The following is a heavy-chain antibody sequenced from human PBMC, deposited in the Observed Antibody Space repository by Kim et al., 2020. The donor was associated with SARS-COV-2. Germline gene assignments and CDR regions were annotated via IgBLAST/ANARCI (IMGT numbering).Heavy chain of an antibody. V-gene: IGHV4-4*02. CDR3: ARDASYYYDSSGYYD. Sequence: PSLKSRVTISVDKSKNQFSLKLSSVTAADTAVYYCARDASYYYDSSGYYDCGQGTLVTVSS. J-gene: IGHJ4*02. D-gene: IGHD3-22*01.